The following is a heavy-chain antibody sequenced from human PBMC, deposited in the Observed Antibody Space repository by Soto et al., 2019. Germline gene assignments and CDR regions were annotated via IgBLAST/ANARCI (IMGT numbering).Heavy chain of an antibody. CDR3: ARPRVYYYGSGSYYGDAFDI. CDR2: IYPGDSDT. D-gene: IGHD3-10*01. V-gene: IGHV5-51*01. CDR1: GYSFTNSW. J-gene: IGHJ3*02. Sequence: PGESLKISRKGSGYSFTNSWIGWVRQMPGKGLEWMGIIYPGDSDTKYSPSFQGQVTISADKSISTAYLQWSSLKASDTAMYYCARPRVYYYGSGSYYGDAFDIWGQGTMVTVSS.